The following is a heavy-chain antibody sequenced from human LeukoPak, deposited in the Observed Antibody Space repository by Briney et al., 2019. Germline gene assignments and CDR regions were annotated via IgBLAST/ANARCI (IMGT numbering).Heavy chain of an antibody. Sequence: SVKVSCKASGGTFSSYAISWVRQAPGQGLEWMGRIIPILGIANYAQKFQGRVTITADKSTSTAYMELSSLRSEDTAVYYCALTEQQLVYDYWDQGTLVTVSS. D-gene: IGHD6-13*01. CDR1: GGTFSSYA. CDR3: ALTEQQLVYDY. J-gene: IGHJ4*02. CDR2: IIPILGIA. V-gene: IGHV1-69*04.